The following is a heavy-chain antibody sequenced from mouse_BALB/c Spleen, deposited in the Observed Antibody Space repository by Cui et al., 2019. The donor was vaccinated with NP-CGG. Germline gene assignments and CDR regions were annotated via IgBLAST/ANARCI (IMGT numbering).Heavy chain of an antibody. D-gene: IGHD1-1*01. J-gene: IGHJ2*01. Sequence: QVQLQQPGAELVKPGASVKLSCKASGYTFTSYLMHWVQQRPGRGLEWIGRIDPNSGGTKCNEKFKSKATLTVDKPSSTAYMRLSSLTSEDSAVYYCARYDYYGSSYFDYWGQGTTLTVSS. V-gene: IGHV1-72*01. CDR2: IDPNSGGT. CDR3: ARYDYYGSSYFDY. CDR1: GYTFTSYL.